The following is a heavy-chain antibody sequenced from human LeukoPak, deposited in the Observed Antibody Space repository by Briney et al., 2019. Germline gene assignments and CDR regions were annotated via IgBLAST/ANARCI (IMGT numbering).Heavy chain of an antibody. J-gene: IGHJ4*02. CDR1: GVSISSYY. CDR3: ARARAGYYFDY. D-gene: IGHD6-13*01. CDR2: IYTSGRT. Sequence: PSETLSLTCTVSGVSISSYYWSWVRQPAGKGMYFICCIYTSGRTNYNPSLKSRVTMSVDTSKNQFSLKLSSVTAADTAVYYCARARAGYYFDYWGKGTLVTVSS. V-gene: IGHV4-4*07.